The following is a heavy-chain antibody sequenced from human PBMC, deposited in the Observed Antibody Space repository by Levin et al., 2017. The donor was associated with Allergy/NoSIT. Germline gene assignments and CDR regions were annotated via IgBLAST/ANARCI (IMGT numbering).Heavy chain of an antibody. CDR1: GYTFTSYG. V-gene: IGHV1-18*01. CDR2: ISAYNGNT. Sequence: ASVKVSCKASGYTFTSYGISWVRQAPGQGLEWMGWISAYNGNTNYAQKLQGRVTMTTDTSTSTAYMELRSLRSDDTAVYYCARRSSGWPEYYYYYGMDVWGQGTTVTVSS. J-gene: IGHJ6*02. D-gene: IGHD6-19*01. CDR3: ARRSSGWPEYYYYYGMDV.